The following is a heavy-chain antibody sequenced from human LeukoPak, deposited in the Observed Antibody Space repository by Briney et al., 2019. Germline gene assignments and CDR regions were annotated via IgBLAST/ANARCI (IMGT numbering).Heavy chain of an antibody. D-gene: IGHD3-22*01. Sequence: GGSLRLSCAASGFTFISYGMHRVRQAPGKGLEWVAVIWYDGSNKYYADSVKGRFTISRDNSKNTLYLQMNSLRAEDTAVYYCARDRVTLIEYFQYWGQGTLVTVSS. CDR3: ARDRVTLIEYFQY. V-gene: IGHV3-33*01. J-gene: IGHJ1*01. CDR2: IWYDGSNK. CDR1: GFTFISYG.